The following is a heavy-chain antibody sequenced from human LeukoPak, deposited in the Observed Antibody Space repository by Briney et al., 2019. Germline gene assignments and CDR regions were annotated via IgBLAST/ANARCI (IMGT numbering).Heavy chain of an antibody. CDR1: GFAFDDYD. Sequence: GGSLRLYCAASGFAFDDYDLHWVRQAPGKGLEWVSGMSWNSGSIGNADSVKGRFTISKDYAKNSLYLQMNSLRAEDTALYYCARARYDILTGYKYYFDYWGQGTLVTVSS. CDR2: MSWNSGSI. J-gene: IGHJ4*02. V-gene: IGHV3-9*01. CDR3: ARARYDILTGYKYYFDY. D-gene: IGHD3-9*01.